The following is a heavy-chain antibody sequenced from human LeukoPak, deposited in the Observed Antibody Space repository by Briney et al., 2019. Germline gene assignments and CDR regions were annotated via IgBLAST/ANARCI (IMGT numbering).Heavy chain of an antibody. CDR2: VYYSGST. J-gene: IGHJ4*02. V-gene: IGHV4-30-4*01. CDR1: GGSVSSGDYY. D-gene: IGHD1-26*01. Sequence: SETLSLTCSVSGGSVSSGDYYWSWIRQPPGKGLEWIGYVYYSGSTYYSPSLKSRVTISVDTSKNQFSLKLSSATAADTAVYYCVRRMVGAIRPFDYWGQGTLVTVSS. CDR3: VRRMVGAIRPFDY.